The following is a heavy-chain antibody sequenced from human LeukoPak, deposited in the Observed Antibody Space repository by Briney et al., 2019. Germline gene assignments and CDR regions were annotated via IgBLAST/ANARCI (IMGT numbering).Heavy chain of an antibody. CDR2: IKSKTDGGTT. D-gene: IGHD3-10*01. CDR1: GFTFSNAW. J-gene: IGHJ4*02. Sequence: GGSLRLSCAASGFTFSNAWMSWVRQAPGKGLEWVGRIKSKTDGGTTDYAAPVKGRFTISRDDSKNTLYLQMNSLKTEDTAVYYCTTDRYGSGSYYHDYWGQGTLVTVSS. V-gene: IGHV3-15*01. CDR3: TTDRYGSGSYYHDY.